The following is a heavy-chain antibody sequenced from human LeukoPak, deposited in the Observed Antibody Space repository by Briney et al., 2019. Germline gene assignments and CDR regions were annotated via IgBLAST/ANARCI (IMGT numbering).Heavy chain of an antibody. J-gene: IGHJ6*03. CDR3: AKMGPYYYDSSGYWNYYYYYMDV. CDR2: IWYDGSNK. Sequence: QPGRSLRLSCAASGFTFSSYGMHWVRQAPGKGLEWVAVIWYDGSNKYYADSVKGRFTISRDNSKNTLYLQMNSLRAEDTAVYYCAKMGPYYYDSSGYWNYYYYYMDVWGKGTTVTVSS. V-gene: IGHV3-33*06. D-gene: IGHD3-22*01. CDR1: GFTFSSYG.